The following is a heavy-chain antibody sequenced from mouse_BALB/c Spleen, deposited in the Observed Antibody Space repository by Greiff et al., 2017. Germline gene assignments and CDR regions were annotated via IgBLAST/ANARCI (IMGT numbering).Heavy chain of an antibody. V-gene: IGHV3-6*02. Sequence: EVQLQQSGPGLVKPSQSLSLTCSVTGYSITSGYYRNWIRQFPGNKLEWMGYISYDGSNNYNPSLKNRISITRDTSKNQFFLKLNSVTTEDTATYYCASRNYGPWFAYWGQGTLVTVSA. CDR3: ASRNYGPWFAY. CDR1: GYSITSGYY. D-gene: IGHD1-1*02. J-gene: IGHJ3*01. CDR2: ISYDGSN.